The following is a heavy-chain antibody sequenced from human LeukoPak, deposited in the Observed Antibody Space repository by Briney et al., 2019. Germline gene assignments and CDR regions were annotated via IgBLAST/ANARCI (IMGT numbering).Heavy chain of an antibody. D-gene: IGHD3-22*01. CDR1: GFTFRDYW. J-gene: IGHJ4*02. CDR3: AKEWDYYDSSGYYFAPDY. Sequence: GGSLRLSCIASGFTFRDYWMHWVRQVPGKGLVWVSFIKTDGTTTAYADSVKGRFTISRDNSKNTLYLQMNSLRAEDTAVYYCAKEWDYYDSSGYYFAPDYWGQGTLVTVSS. V-gene: IGHV3-74*03. CDR2: IKTDGTTT.